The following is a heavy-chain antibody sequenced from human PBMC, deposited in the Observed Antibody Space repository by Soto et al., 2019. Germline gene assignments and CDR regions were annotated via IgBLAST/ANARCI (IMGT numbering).Heavy chain of an antibody. D-gene: IGHD6-13*01. Sequence: GGSLRLSCAASGFTFDDYAMHWVRQAPGKGLEWVSGISWNSGSIGYADSVKGRFTISRDNAKNSLYLQMNSLRAEDAALYYCAKDITYRAAAGFYWGQGTLVTVSS. CDR2: ISWNSGSI. CDR1: GFTFDDYA. V-gene: IGHV3-9*01. CDR3: AKDITYRAAAGFY. J-gene: IGHJ4*02.